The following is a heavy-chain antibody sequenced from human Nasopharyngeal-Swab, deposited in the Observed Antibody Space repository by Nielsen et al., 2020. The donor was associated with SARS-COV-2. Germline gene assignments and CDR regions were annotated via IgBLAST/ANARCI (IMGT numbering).Heavy chain of an antibody. V-gene: IGHV3-64D*08. CDR3: VKRVGDTPKVTDLDY. CDR1: GFIFSSFS. Sequence: GSLKISRLAPGFIFSSFSFPWGPPAPGEGLGNIFAIYNSGGNAYYSDSVQGRFTISRDNSINTLYLQMSSLRTEDTAVYYCVKRVGDTPKVTDLDYWGQGTLVTVSS. D-gene: IGHD5-18*01. J-gene: IGHJ4*02. CDR2: IYNSGGNA.